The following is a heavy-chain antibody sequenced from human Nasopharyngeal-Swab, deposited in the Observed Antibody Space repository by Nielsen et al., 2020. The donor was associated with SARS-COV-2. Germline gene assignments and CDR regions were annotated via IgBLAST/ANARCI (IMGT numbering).Heavy chain of an antibody. J-gene: IGHJ4*02. Sequence: SGPTLMKPTQTLTLTCTFSGFSLSTSGMRVSWIRQPPGKALEWLARIDWDDDKFYSTSLKTRLTISKDTSKNQVVLTMTNMDPVDTATYYCAHSPWYSSSSGVGDFDYWGQGTLVTVSS. D-gene: IGHD6-6*01. V-gene: IGHV2-70*12. CDR1: GFSLSTSGMR. CDR2: IDWDDDK. CDR3: AHSPWYSSSSGVGDFDY.